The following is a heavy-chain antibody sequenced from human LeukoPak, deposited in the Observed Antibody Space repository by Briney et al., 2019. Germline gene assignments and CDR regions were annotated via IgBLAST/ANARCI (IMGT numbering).Heavy chain of an antibody. CDR1: GFTFSSHA. Sequence: PGGSLRLSCAVSGFTFSSHAMSWVRQAPGKGLGWLSGISSSGDATSHADSVRGRFSISRDNSRNTLYLQINSLRVEDTAAYYCATRNYYDSRGYYYYYFDFWGQGTLVTVSS. CDR3: ATRNYYDSRGYYYYYFDF. V-gene: IGHV3-23*01. CDR2: ISSSGDAT. D-gene: IGHD3-22*01. J-gene: IGHJ4*02.